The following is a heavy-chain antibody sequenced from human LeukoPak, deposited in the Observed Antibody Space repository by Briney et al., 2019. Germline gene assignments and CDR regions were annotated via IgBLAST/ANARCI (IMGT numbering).Heavy chain of an antibody. V-gene: IGHV3-23*01. CDR2: VSGSDGST. D-gene: IGHD2-15*01. J-gene: IGHJ4*02. CDR1: GFTFSSYD. Sequence: GGSLRLSCAASGFTFSSYDMSWVRQAPGKGPEWVSAVSGSDGSTYYADSVKGRFTISRDNSKNTLSLQMNSLRAEDTAVYYCAKSEVGSGPPIDYWGQGTLVTVSS. CDR3: AKSEVGSGPPIDY.